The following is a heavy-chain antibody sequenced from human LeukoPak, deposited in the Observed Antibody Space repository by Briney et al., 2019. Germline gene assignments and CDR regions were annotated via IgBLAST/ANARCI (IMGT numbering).Heavy chain of an antibody. J-gene: IGHJ3*02. Sequence: PGRSLRLSCVGSGFTFDEYAIHWVRQVPGKGLEWVSSISSSSSYIYYADSVKGRFTISRDNAKNSLYLQMNSLRAEDTAVYYCARDPRATITDPDAFDIWGQGTMVTVSS. CDR3: ARDPRATITDPDAFDI. CDR1: GFTFDEYA. V-gene: IGHV3-21*01. CDR2: ISSSSSYI. D-gene: IGHD5-12*01.